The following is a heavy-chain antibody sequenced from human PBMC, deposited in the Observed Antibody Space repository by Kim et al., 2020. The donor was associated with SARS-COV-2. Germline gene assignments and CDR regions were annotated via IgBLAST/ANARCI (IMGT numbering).Heavy chain of an antibody. V-gene: IGHV3-48*03. CDR2: I. CDR3: ARGQWLNWFDP. D-gene: IGHD6-19*01. J-gene: IGHJ5*02. Sequence: IYYADSVKGRFTISRDNAKNSLYLQMNSLRAEDTAVYYCARGQWLNWFDPWGQGTLVTVSS.